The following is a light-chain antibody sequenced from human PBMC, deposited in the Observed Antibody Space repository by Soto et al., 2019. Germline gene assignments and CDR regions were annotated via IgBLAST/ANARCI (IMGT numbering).Light chain of an antibody. V-gene: IGKV3-11*01. CDR3: QQRHMWPIT. CDR1: QSFRGL. Sequence: EVVLTQSPVTLSLSPGERATLSCRASQSFRGLLAWYQQXPGQAPXXLIYDAYNRATGIPPRFSGSGAGTDFTLTISSLEPEDSAVYYCQQRHMWPITFGQGTRL. CDR2: DAY. J-gene: IGKJ5*01.